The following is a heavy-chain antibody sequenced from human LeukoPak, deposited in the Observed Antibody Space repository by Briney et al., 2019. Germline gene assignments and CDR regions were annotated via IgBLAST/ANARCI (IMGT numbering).Heavy chain of an antibody. CDR1: GDSINYNYW. D-gene: IGHD2-8*02. V-gene: IGHV4-4*02. CDR3: TRGRGWWSLDS. CDR2: ISHAGTT. Sequence: SSETLSLTCTVSGDSINYNYWWSWVRQPPGKGLDWIGEISHAGTTKYNPSLKNRVTISKDNSKNQFSQKLNSVTAADTAAYFCTRGRGWWSLDSWGQGALVTVSS. J-gene: IGHJ4*02.